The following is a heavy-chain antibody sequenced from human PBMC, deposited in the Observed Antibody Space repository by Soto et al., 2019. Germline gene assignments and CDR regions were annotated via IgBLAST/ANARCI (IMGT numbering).Heavy chain of an antibody. CDR2: IYAGGGTT. Sequence: EVQLLESGGGLAQPGGSLRLSCKASGFIFSNYAMFWVRQAPGKGLEWVSTIYAGGGTTYYADSVKGRFTISRDNSKNTLFLEMNSLTAEDTALYFCAKDLIRGVGYVDFDYWGQGTLVTVSS. CDR3: AKDLIRGVGYVDFDY. D-gene: IGHD3-10*01. V-gene: IGHV3-23*01. J-gene: IGHJ4*02. CDR1: GFIFSNYA.